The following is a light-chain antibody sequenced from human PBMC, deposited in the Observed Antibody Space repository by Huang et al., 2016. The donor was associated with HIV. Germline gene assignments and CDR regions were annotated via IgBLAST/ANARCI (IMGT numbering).Light chain of an antibody. CDR2: ASS. CDR3: LQHSVYPRT. J-gene: IGKJ1*01. V-gene: IGKV1-17*03. CDR1: QDIDSS. Sequence: DIQMTQSPSAMSASVGDRINITCRASQDIDSSLAWFQQKPGKVPKSMIYASSSVQSGVPSRFSGSGPGTEFTLTISSLQPEDSATYYCLQHSVYPRTFGQGTKVEI.